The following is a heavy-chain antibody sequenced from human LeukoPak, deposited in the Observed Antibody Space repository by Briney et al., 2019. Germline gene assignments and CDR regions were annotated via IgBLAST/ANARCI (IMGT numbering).Heavy chain of an antibody. Sequence: GGSLRLSCAASGFTFSSCAMHWVRQAPGKGLEWVAVISYDANNIYYADSVKGRFIISRDNSKNTLYLQMNSLRAEDTAVYFCARSSYSSSSSVWGQGTMVTVSS. CDR2: ISYDANNI. J-gene: IGHJ3*01. V-gene: IGHV3-30-3*01. CDR3: ARSSYSSSSSV. CDR1: GFTFSSCA. D-gene: IGHD6-6*01.